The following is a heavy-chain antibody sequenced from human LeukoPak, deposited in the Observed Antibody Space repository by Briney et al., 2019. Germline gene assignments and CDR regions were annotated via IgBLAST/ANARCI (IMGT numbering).Heavy chain of an antibody. CDR2: ISGSSSYI. D-gene: IGHD1-26*01. CDR1: GFTFSSYS. J-gene: IGHJ3*02. Sequence: GGSLRLSCAGSGFTFSSYSMNWVRQAPGKGLEWVSSISGSSSYIYYADSVKGRFTISRDNVKNSLYLQMNSLRAEDTAVYYCARRQGRRGIVGPTILKGAFDIWGQGTKVTVSS. CDR3: ARRQGRRGIVGPTILKGAFDI. V-gene: IGHV3-21*01.